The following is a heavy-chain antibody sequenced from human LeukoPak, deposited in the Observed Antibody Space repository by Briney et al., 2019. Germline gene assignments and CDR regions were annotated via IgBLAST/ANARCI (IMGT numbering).Heavy chain of an antibody. CDR3: ARDHNLSPAEGGSYYGMDV. V-gene: IGHV1-2*02. CDR2: INPNSGGT. CDR1: GYIFTGYY. D-gene: IGHD1-1*01. J-gene: IGHJ6*02. Sequence: AASVKVSCKASGYIFTGYYMHWVRQSPGHGLEWMVWINPNSGGTNYAQKFQGRVTMTRDTSISTAYMELSRPRSDDTAVYYCARDHNLSPAEGGSYYGMDVWGQGTTVTVSS.